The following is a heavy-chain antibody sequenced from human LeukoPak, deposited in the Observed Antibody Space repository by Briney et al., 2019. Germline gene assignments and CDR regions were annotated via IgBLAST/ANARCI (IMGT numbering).Heavy chain of an antibody. D-gene: IGHD3-3*01. J-gene: IGHJ4*02. CDR3: AKSYFDFWSASD. CDR2: ISYDESKR. CDR1: GFTFSTYA. Sequence: GGSLRLSCAASGFTFSTYAIHWVRQAPGKGLEWVAVISYDESKRYYADSVKGRFTISRDNSKNTLYLQMNSLRTEDTAVYYCAKSYFDFWSASDWGQGTLVTVSS. V-gene: IGHV3-30*18.